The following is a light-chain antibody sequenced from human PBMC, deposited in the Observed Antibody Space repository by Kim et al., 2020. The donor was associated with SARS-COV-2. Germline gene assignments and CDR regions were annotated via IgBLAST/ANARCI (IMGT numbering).Light chain of an antibody. CDR2: TDS. Sequence: VSPGQKATTPWSGDVVGKKHVGWFQTKPGQAPVLVFYTDSARPPGIPDRFSGSGSGTTVTLTIGGAQVEEEAYYYCYSAAGNNLGVFGGGTKVTVL. CDR3: YSAAGNNLGV. J-gene: IGLJ2*01. CDR1: VVGKKH. V-gene: IGLV3-27*01.